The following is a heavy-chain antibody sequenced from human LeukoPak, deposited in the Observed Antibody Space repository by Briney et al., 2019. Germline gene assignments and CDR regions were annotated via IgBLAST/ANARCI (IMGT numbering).Heavy chain of an antibody. Sequence: GGCVRLSRAVSGFTFSSYGMHWVRQAPGKGLEWVACIRYDGSTKYNADPVRGRSTIPRANPKNTPHLQMNLLTPENTVLYYGARGGRGSRISGVDSWGQGHRVIVS. CDR3: ARGGRGSRISGVDS. J-gene: IGHJ4*02. D-gene: IGHD3-10*01. CDR2: IRYDGSTK. V-gene: IGHV3-30*02. CDR1: GFTFSSYG.